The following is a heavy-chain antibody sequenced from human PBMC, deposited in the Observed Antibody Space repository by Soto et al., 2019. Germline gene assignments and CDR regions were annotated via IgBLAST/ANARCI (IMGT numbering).Heavy chain of an antibody. CDR1: GGTFSSYA. Sequence: SVKVSCKASGGTFSSYAISWVRQAPGQGLEWMGGIIPIFGTANYAQKFQGRVTITADESTSTAYMELSSLRSEDTAVYYCARSPPAPDSTYWFDPRGQGTLVTVSS. D-gene: IGHD2-21*01. J-gene: IGHJ5*02. V-gene: IGHV1-69*13. CDR3: ARSPPAPDSTYWFDP. CDR2: IIPIFGTA.